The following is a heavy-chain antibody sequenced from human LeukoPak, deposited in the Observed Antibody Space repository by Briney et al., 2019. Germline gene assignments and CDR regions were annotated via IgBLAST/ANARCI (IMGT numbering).Heavy chain of an antibody. D-gene: IGHD6-13*01. Sequence: GESLKISCKGSGYSSTSHWIGWVRQMPGKGLEWMGIIYPGDSDTRYSPSFQGQVTISADKSINTAYLQWSSLKASDTAMYYCARRIAAAGIGPFDIWGQGTMVTVSS. CDR3: ARRIAAAGIGPFDI. CDR2: IYPGDSDT. J-gene: IGHJ3*02. V-gene: IGHV5-51*01. CDR1: GYSSTSHW.